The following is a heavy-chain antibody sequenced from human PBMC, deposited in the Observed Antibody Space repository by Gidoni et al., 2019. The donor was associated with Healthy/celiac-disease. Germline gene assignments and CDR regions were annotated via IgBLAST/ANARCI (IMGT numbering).Heavy chain of an antibody. J-gene: IGHJ4*02. D-gene: IGHD3-3*01. CDR1: GFTFGAYA. V-gene: IGHV3-49*04. Sequence: EVQLVESGGGLVQPGRSLRLSCTASGFTFGAYAMSWVRQAPGKGLEWVGFIRSKAYGGTTEYAASVKGRFTISRDDSKSIAYLQMNSLKTEDTAVYYCTTSEWSGWGLTGSFDYWGQGTLVTVSS. CDR2: IRSKAYGGTT. CDR3: TTSEWSGWGLTGSFDY.